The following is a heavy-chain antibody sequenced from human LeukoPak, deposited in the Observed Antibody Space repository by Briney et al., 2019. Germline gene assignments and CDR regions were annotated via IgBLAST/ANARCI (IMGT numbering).Heavy chain of an antibody. J-gene: IGHJ3*01. CDR1: GDSVSSDSVA. CDR3: ARGINSAFDV. D-gene: IGHD4-23*01. CDR2: TYYWSRWYN. V-gene: IGHV6-1*01. Sequence: SQTLSLTCAISGDSVSSDSVAWNWIRQSPSRGLEWLGRTYYWSRWYNEYAVSVKSRVIINPDTSKNHFSLQLTSVTAEDTAVYYCARGINSAFDVWGQGTVVTVSS.